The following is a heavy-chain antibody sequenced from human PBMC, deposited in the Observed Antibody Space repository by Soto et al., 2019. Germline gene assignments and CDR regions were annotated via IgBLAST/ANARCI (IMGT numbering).Heavy chain of an antibody. J-gene: IGHJ4*02. V-gene: IGHV4-34*01. CDR2: INHIGST. Sequence: SETQSLTCAVYGGSFSGYYWSWIRQPPGRGLEWSGEINHIGSTNYNPSLKSRVTISVDTSKNQFSLKLSSVNAADTAVYYCAADTAMVPHPGYWGQGTLVTVSS. D-gene: IGHD5-18*01. CDR3: AADTAMVPHPGY. CDR1: GGSFSGYY.